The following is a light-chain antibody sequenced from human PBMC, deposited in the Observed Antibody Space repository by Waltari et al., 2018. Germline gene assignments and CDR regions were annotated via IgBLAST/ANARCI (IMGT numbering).Light chain of an antibody. CDR2: GAS. CDR3: QQYDISPLT. V-gene: IGKV3-20*01. J-gene: IGKJ4*01. Sequence: EIVLTQSPGTLSLSPGERATLSCRASQTVRTTYFAWYQQKPGQAPTPLVYGASSRATGIPDRFSGSGSGTDFSLTISSLEPEDFAVYYCQQYDISPLTFGGGTKVEIK. CDR1: QTVRTTY.